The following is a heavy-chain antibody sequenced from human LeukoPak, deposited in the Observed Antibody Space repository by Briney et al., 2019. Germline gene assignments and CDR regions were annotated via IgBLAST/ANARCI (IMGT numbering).Heavy chain of an antibody. CDR2: INTGNGNT. J-gene: IGHJ4*02. D-gene: IGHD6-13*01. CDR3: AREGSSSWYADY. Sequence: ASVKVSCKASGYTFTNYAMHWVRQAPGQRLEWMGWINTGNGNTKYSQEFQGRVTITRDTSANTAYMELSSLRSEDMAVYYCAREGSSSWYADYWGQGTLVTVSS. V-gene: IGHV1-3*03. CDR1: GYTFTNYA.